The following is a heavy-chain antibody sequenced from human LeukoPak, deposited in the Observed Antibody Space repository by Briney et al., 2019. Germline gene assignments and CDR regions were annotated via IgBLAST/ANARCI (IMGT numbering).Heavy chain of an antibody. V-gene: IGHV3-20*04. J-gene: IGHJ4*02. D-gene: IGHD6-13*01. CDR1: GFTFDDYG. Sequence: GGSLRLSCAASGFTFDDYGMSWVRQAPGKGLEWVSGINWNGGSTGYADSVKGRFTISRDNAKNPLYPQMNSLRAEDTALYYCARDRGGEWQLADYWGQGTLVTVSS. CDR3: ARDRGGEWQLADY. CDR2: INWNGGST.